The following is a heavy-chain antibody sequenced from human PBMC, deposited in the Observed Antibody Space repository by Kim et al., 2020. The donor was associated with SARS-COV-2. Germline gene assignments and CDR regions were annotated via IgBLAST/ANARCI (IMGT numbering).Heavy chain of an antibody. J-gene: IGHJ5*01. Sequence: SETLSLTCSVSGGSINGYFWTWLRQSPGKGLEWIGRISYNGKVDVNPSLRGRVTISLLTSKSQFSLRLNSVTAADTALYYCATAPHYDVLTGYYSEGWFDSWGQGKLVTVSS. CDR3: ATAPHYDVLTGYYSEGWFDS. V-gene: IGHV4-59*13. CDR1: GGSINGYF. D-gene: IGHD3-9*01. CDR2: ISYNGKV.